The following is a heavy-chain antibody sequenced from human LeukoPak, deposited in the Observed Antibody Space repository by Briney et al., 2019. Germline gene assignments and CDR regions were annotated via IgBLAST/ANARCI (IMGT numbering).Heavy chain of an antibody. CDR3: ARDDSWEVAGWGI. Sequence: PGGSLRLSCAASGFTVSSNYMSWVRQAPGKGLEWVSVIYSGGSTYYADSVKGRFTISRDNSKNTLYLQMNSLRAEDTAVYYCARDDSWEVAGWGIWGQGTLVAVSS. D-gene: IGHD6-19*01. V-gene: IGHV3-66*01. CDR1: GFTVSSNY. J-gene: IGHJ4*02. CDR2: IYSGGST.